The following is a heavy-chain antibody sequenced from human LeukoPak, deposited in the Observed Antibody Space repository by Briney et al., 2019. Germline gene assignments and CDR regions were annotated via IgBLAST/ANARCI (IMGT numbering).Heavy chain of an antibody. D-gene: IGHD1-1*01. Sequence: GGSLRLSCAASGFTFSSFDMHWVRQPTGQGLEWVSTIGTASDTYYPGSVEGRFTLSRDNAKNSLYLQMNSLTAGDTAVYYCARGPPRGKYYYMDVWGKRTTVTVSS. V-gene: IGHV3-13*01. J-gene: IGHJ6*03. CDR2: IGTASDT. CDR3: ARGPPRGKYYYMDV. CDR1: GFTFSSFD.